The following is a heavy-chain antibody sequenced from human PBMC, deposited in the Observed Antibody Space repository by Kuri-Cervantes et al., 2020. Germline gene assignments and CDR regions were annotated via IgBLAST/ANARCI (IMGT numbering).Heavy chain of an antibody. V-gene: IGHV1-18*01. CDR2: ISAHNGNT. CDR3: AREGYSGYDYTGALDY. CDR1: GYTFTSYG. J-gene: IGHJ4*02. Sequence: ASVKVSCKASGYTFTSYGISWVRQAPGQGLEWMGWISAHNGNTKYAQKLQGRVTVTTDTSTSTAYMELRSLRSDDTAVYYCAREGYSGYDYTGALDYWGQGTLVTVSS. D-gene: IGHD5-12*01.